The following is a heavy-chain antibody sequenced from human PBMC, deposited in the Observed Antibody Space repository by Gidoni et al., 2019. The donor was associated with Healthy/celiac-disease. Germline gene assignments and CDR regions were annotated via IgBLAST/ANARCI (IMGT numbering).Heavy chain of an antibody. CDR3: TTLVHGTAAGTEGFDY. Sequence: EVQLVESGGGLVKPGGSLRLSCAASGFTFINAWMNWVRQAPGKGLEWVGRIKSKTDGETTDHAAPVKGRFSISRDDSKNTVYLQMNSLKTEDTALYYYTTLVHGTAAGTEGFDYWGQGTLVTVSS. V-gene: IGHV3-15*01. CDR2: IKSKTDGETT. J-gene: IGHJ4*02. CDR1: GFTFINAW. D-gene: IGHD6-13*01.